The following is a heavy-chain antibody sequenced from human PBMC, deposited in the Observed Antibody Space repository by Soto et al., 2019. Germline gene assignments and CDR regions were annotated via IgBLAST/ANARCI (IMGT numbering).Heavy chain of an antibody. D-gene: IGHD3-22*01. Sequence: PGGSLRLSCAASGFTFSSYSMNWFRQAPGNGLEWVSYMSSSTSTIYYADSVKGRFTISRDNAKNSLYLQMNSLRDEDTAVYYCARDRDYYDSSSPHFEYWAQGTVLTVSS. CDR3: ARDRDYYDSSSPHFEY. V-gene: IGHV3-48*02. CDR1: GFTFSSYS. CDR2: MSSSTSTI. J-gene: IGHJ4*02.